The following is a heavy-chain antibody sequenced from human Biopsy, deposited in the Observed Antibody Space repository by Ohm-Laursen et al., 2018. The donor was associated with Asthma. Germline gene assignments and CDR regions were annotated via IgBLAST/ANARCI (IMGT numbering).Heavy chain of an antibody. V-gene: IGHV1-69*01. Sequence: SSANVSCKASGDSFSNYAISWVRQAPGQGLGWMGGLIPVLGTPDHAQMFEGRVTITADESTSTAYMELSSLSSEDTAVYYCARGYSGSDRIVYYYSGLEVWGQGTTVTVSS. D-gene: IGHD5-12*01. CDR1: GDSFSNYA. J-gene: IGHJ6*02. CDR2: LIPVLGTP. CDR3: ARGYSGSDRIVYYYSGLEV.